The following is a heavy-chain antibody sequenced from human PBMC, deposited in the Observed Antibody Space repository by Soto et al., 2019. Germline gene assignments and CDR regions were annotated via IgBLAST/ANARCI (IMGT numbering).Heavy chain of an antibody. D-gene: IGHD2-2*01. Sequence: SETLSLTCAVYGGSFSGYYWSWIRQPPGKGLEWIGEINHSGGTNYNPSLKSRVTISVDTSKNQFSLKLSSVTAADTAVYYCARGPWRHCSSTSCLIDYWGQGTLVTVSS. J-gene: IGHJ4*02. CDR3: ARGPWRHCSSTSCLIDY. V-gene: IGHV4-34*01. CDR1: GGSFSGYY. CDR2: INHSGGT.